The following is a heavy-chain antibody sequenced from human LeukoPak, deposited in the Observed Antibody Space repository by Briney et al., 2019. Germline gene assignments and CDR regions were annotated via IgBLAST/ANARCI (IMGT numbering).Heavy chain of an antibody. CDR2: ISGSGGST. J-gene: IGHJ4*02. CDR3: AKRITGMAFPG. D-gene: IGHD1-14*01. V-gene: IGHV3-23*01. Sequence: TGGPLRLPCAASGFTFRNYAMSWVRQPPGRGGEWVSAISGSGGSTYYADSVKGRFTISRDNSKNTLYLQMNSLRAEDTAVYYCAKRITGMAFPGWGQGTLVTVSS. CDR1: GFTFRNYA.